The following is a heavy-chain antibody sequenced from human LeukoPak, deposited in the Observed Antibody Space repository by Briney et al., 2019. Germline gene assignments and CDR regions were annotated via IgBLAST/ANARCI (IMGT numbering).Heavy chain of an antibody. Sequence: ASVKVSCKASGYTFTDYCMHWVRQAPGQGLEWMGWINPNSGGTNYAQKFQGRVTMTRDTSISTAYMELTRLRSDDTAVYYCATVPYNWNDVPLYFDYWGQGTLVAVSS. CDR1: GYTFTDYC. CDR3: ATVPYNWNDVPLYFDY. V-gene: IGHV1-2*02. D-gene: IGHD1-20*01. J-gene: IGHJ4*02. CDR2: INPNSGGT.